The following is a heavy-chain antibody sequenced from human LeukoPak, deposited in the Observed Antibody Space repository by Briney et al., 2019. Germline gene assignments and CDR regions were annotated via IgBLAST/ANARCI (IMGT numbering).Heavy chain of an antibody. D-gene: IGHD3-22*01. Sequence: SETLSLTCTVSGGSISSGSYYWSWIRQPAGKGLEWIGRIYTSGSTNYNPSLKSRVTISVDTSKNQFSLKLSSVTAADTAVYYCAREGFYYYDSSGYDYWGQGTLVTVSS. CDR2: IYTSGST. J-gene: IGHJ4*02. CDR1: GGSISSGSYY. V-gene: IGHV4-61*02. CDR3: AREGFYYYDSSGYDY.